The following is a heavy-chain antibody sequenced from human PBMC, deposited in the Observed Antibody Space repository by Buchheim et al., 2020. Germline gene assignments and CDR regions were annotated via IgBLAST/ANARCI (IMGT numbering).Heavy chain of an antibody. J-gene: IGHJ4*02. CDR3: TTVRNWYYFDY. Sequence: EVQLVESGGGLVKPGGSLRLSCATSGITFSNVWMSWVRQAPGKGLEWVGRIRSKGDGETTDYAAPVKGRFTISRDDSQSPLYLQMNSLNTEDSAVYFCTTVRNWYYFDYWGQGSL. D-gene: IGHD1-14*01. V-gene: IGHV3-15*01. CDR1: GITFSNVW. CDR2: IRSKGDGETT.